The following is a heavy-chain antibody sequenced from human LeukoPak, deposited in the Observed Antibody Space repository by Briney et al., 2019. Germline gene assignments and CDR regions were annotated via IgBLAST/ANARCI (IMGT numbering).Heavy chain of an antibody. D-gene: IGHD3-22*01. Sequence: GGSLRLSCAASGFTFSSYSMNWVRQAPGKGLEWVSSISSSTSYIYYADSVKGRFTISRDNAKNSLYLQMNSLRAEDTAVYYCARASEDYYDSSGYGNFDYWGQGTLVTVSS. V-gene: IGHV3-21*01. CDR2: ISSSTSYI. CDR3: ARASEDYYDSSGYGNFDY. J-gene: IGHJ4*02. CDR1: GFTFSSYS.